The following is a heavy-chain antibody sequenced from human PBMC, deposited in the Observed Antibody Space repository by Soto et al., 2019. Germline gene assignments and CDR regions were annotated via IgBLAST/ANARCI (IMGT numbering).Heavy chain of an antibody. CDR3: ARDRGGYDRLYYYHGMDV. Sequence: GGSLRLSCAASGFTFSNYYMSWIRQAPGKGLEYISYISSSSGSTNYADSVKGRFTISRDNAKNSLYLQMSSLRAEDTAVYYCARDRGGYDRLYYYHGMDVWGQGTTVTVSS. J-gene: IGHJ6*02. CDR2: ISSSSGST. D-gene: IGHD5-12*01. CDR1: GFTFSNYY. V-gene: IGHV3-11*06.